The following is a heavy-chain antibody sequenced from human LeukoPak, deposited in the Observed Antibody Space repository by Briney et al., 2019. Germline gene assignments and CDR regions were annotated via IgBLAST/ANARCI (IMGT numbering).Heavy chain of an antibody. CDR3: AKDRKQQLVPYYYYGMDV. Sequence: GGSLRLSCAASGFTFDDYAMQGVRHAPGKGLEWVSLISGDGGSTYYADSVKGRFTISRDNSKNSLYLQMNSLRTEDTALYYCAKDRKQQLVPYYYYGMDVWGQGTTVTVSS. D-gene: IGHD6-13*01. J-gene: IGHJ6*02. V-gene: IGHV3-43*02. CDR1: GFTFDDYA. CDR2: ISGDGGST.